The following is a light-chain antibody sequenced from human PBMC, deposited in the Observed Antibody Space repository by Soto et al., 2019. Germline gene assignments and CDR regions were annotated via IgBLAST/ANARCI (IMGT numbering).Light chain of an antibody. V-gene: IGKV3-15*01. CDR3: QQYNNWPRT. Sequence: EIVMTQSPATLSVSPGDRATLSCRASQSVSDNLGWYQQKPGQTPRLLIYGASTRASGVPAKFSGSGSGTEFTLTISSLQSEDFAVYYCQQYNNWPRTFGQGTKVDI. CDR2: GAS. J-gene: IGKJ1*01. CDR1: QSVSDN.